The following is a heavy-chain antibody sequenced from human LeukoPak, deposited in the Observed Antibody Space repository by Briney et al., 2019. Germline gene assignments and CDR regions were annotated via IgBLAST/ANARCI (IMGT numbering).Heavy chain of an antibody. D-gene: IGHD1-26*01. V-gene: IGHV3-73*01. CDR3: TIVGAADAFDI. CDR1: GVTFSGSA. Sequence: PGGSLRLSCAASGVTFSGSAMHWVRQASGEGREWVGRIRRKASRYPTAYAASVKGRFTISSDDTKNKAYLQMNSLKTEDTAVYYCTIVGAADAFDIWGQGTMVTVSS. J-gene: IGHJ3*02. CDR2: IRRKASRYPT.